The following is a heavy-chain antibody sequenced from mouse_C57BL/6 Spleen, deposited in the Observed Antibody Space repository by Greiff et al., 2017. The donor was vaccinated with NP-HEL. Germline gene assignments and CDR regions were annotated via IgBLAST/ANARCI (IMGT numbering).Heavy chain of an antibody. Sequence: QVQLKESGAELAKPGASVKLSCKASGYTFTSYWMHWVKQRPGQGLEWIGYINPSSGYTKYNQKFKDKATLTADKSSSTAYMQLSSLTYEDSAVYYCARALYSNTGYFDVWGTGTTVTVSS. J-gene: IGHJ1*03. D-gene: IGHD2-5*01. V-gene: IGHV1-7*01. CDR2: INPSSGYT. CDR3: ARALYSNTGYFDV. CDR1: GYTFTSYW.